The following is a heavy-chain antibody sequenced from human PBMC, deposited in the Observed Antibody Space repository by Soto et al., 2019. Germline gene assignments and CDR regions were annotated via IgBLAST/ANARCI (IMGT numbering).Heavy chain of an antibody. CDR1: IYTFTSYG. CDR2: ISAYNGNT. D-gene: IGHD4-17*01. Sequence: ASVKVSCKASIYTFTSYGISWVRQAPGQGLEWMGWISAYNGNTNYVQKLQGRVTMTTDTSTSTAYMELRSLRSDDTAVYYCARDDNGDYFDYWGQGTLVTVSS. CDR3: ARDDNGDYFDY. V-gene: IGHV1-18*01. J-gene: IGHJ4*02.